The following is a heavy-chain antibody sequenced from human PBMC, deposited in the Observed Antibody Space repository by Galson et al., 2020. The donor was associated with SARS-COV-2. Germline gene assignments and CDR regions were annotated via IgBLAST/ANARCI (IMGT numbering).Heavy chain of an antibody. V-gene: IGHV3-23*01. CDR3: AKDQISTIFGVVIKSNWFDP. CDR2: ISGSGGST. CDR1: GFTFSSYA. Sequence: GGSLRLSCAASGFTFSSYAMSWVRQAPGKGLEWVSAISGSGGSTYYADSVKGRFTISRDNSKNTLYLQMNSLRAEDTAVYYCAKDQISTIFGVVIKSNWFDPWGQGTLVTVSS. D-gene: IGHD3-3*01. J-gene: IGHJ5*02.